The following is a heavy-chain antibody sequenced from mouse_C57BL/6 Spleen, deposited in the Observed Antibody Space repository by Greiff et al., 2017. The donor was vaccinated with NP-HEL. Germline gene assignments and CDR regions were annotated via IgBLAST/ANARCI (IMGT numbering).Heavy chain of an antibody. CDR2: IYPGDGDT. D-gene: IGHD1-1*01. CDR1: GYAFSSYW. V-gene: IGHV1-80*01. J-gene: IGHJ2*01. Sequence: QVQLQQSGAELVKPGASVKISCKASGYAFSSYWMNWVKQRPGKGLEWIGQIYPGDGDTNYNGKFKGKATLTADKSSSTAYMQLSSLTSEDSAVYFCARVANYYGSSLGYWGQGTTLTVSS. CDR3: ARVANYYGSSLGY.